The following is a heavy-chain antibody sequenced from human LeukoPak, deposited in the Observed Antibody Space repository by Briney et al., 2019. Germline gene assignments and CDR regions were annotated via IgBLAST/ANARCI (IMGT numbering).Heavy chain of an antibody. D-gene: IGHD5-18*01. CDR1: GGSISSSSYY. CDR3: ARERGYSYAASYYYYYMDV. CDR2: IYYSGST. Sequence: SETLSLTCTVSGGSISSSSYYWGWISQPPGKGLEWIGSIYYSGSTYYNPSLKSRVTISVDTSKDQFSLKLSSVTAADTAVYYCARERGYSYAASYYYYYMDVWGKGTTVTVSS. V-gene: IGHV4-39*07. J-gene: IGHJ6*03.